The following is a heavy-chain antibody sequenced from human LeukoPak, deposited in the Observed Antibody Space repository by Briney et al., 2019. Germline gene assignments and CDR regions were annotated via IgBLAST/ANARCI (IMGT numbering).Heavy chain of an antibody. Sequence: GGSLRLSCAASGFTFSSYWMHWVRQAPGKGLVWVSCTWTDGISTSYADPVKGRFTISRDNAKNSLYLQMNSLRAEDTAVYYCARDLNWGFDYWGQGTLVTVSS. V-gene: IGHV3-74*01. CDR1: GFTFSSYW. D-gene: IGHD7-27*01. CDR3: ARDLNWGFDY. CDR2: TWTDGIST. J-gene: IGHJ4*02.